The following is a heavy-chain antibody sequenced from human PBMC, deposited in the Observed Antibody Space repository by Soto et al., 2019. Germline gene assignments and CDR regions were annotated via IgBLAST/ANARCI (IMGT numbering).Heavy chain of an antibody. D-gene: IGHD6-19*01. CDR3: ARVQTIAVAGTGWFDP. J-gene: IGHJ5*02. CDR2: ISAYNGNT. CDR1: GYTFTSYG. Sequence: QVQLVQSGAEVKKPGASVKVSCKASGYTFTSYGISWVRQAPGQGLEWMGWISAYNGNTNYAQKLQGRVTMTTDTSTSTAYMELRCLRSDDTAVYYCARVQTIAVAGTGWFDPWGQGTLVTVSS. V-gene: IGHV1-18*01.